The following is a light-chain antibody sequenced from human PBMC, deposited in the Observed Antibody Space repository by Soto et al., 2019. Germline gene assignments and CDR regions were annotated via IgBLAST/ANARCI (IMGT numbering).Light chain of an antibody. CDR2: QAS. Sequence: DIQMTQSPSTLPASVGDSVTITCRASQSISNWLAWYQQKPGKAPKLLIYQASSLESGVPSRFSGSASGTEFTLTITSLQPDDFATYYCQQYGDYSPITFGQGTRLQIK. CDR1: QSISNW. J-gene: IGKJ5*01. CDR3: QQYGDYSPIT. V-gene: IGKV1-5*03.